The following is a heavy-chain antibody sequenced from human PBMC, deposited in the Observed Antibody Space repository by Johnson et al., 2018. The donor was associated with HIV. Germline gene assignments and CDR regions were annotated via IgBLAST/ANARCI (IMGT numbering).Heavy chain of an antibody. CDR1: GFTFSSYW. V-gene: IGHV3-7*01. D-gene: IGHD1-20*01. J-gene: IGHJ3*02. CDR2: IKQDGSEK. Sequence: VQLVESGGGAVRPGGSLRISCAASGFTFSSYWMSWVRQAPGKGLEWVANIKQDGSEKYYVDSVKGRFTISRDNSKNTLYLQMNSLRAEDTAVYYCARDNWNEDIWGQGTMVTVSS. CDR3: ARDNWNEDI.